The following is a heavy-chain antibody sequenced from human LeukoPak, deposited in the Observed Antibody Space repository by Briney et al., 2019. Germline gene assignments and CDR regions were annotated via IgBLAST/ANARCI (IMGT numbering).Heavy chain of an antibody. CDR2: IYSGGST. CDR3: ARGRTVTTYPIY. D-gene: IGHD4-17*01. J-gene: IGHJ4*02. CDR1: GFTVSSNY. Sequence: GGSLRLSCAASGFTVSSNYMSWVRQAPGKGLEWVSVIYSGGSTYYADSVKGRFTISRDNSKNTLYLQMNSLRAEDTAVYYCARGRTVTTYPIYWGQGTLVTVSS. V-gene: IGHV3-53*01.